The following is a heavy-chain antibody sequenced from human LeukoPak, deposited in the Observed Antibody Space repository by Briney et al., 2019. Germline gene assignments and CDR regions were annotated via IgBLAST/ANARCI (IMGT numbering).Heavy chain of an antibody. V-gene: IGHV4-34*01. D-gene: IGHD6-13*01. Sequence: SETLSLTCAVYGGSFSGYYWSWIRQPPGKGLEWIGEINHSGSTNYNPSLKSRVTISVDTSKNQFSLKLSSVTAADTAVYYCARGPPYSSDYRGQGTLVTVSS. CDR3: ARGPPYSSDY. CDR2: INHSGST. CDR1: GGSFSGYY. J-gene: IGHJ4*02.